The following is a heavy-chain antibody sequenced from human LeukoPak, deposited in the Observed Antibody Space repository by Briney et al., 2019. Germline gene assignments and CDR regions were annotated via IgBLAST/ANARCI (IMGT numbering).Heavy chain of an antibody. CDR3: ARGVMVRGIRGEDD. D-gene: IGHD3-10*01. CDR2: INTNTGNP. Sequence: GASVKVSCQASVYTFTSYALNSVRQAPGQGLEWMGWINTNTGNPTYAQGFTGRFVFSLDTSVSTAYLQISSLKAEDTAVYYCARGVMVRGIRGEDDWGQGTLVTVSS. CDR1: VYTFTSYA. V-gene: IGHV7-4-1*02. J-gene: IGHJ4*02.